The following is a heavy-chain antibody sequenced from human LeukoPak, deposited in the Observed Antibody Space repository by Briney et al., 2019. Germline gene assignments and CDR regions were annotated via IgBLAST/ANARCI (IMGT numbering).Heavy chain of an antibody. CDR3: ARGGFGDYVY. CDR2: IYYSGST. D-gene: IGHD4-17*01. J-gene: IGHJ4*02. V-gene: IGHV4-59*01. CDR1: GGSISSYY. Sequence: SETLSLTCTVSGGSISSYYWSWIRQPPGKGLEWIWYIYYSGSTNYNPSLKSRVTISVDTSKNQFSLKLSSVTAADTAVYYCARGGFGDYVYWGQGTLVTVSS.